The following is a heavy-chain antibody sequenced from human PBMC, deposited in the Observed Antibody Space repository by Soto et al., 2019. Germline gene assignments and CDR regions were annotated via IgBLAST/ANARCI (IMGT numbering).Heavy chain of an antibody. J-gene: IGHJ4*02. CDR1: GFTFSRYG. V-gene: IGHV3-30*18. D-gene: IGHD5-18*01. CDR3: AKDLRAMVTGGDY. Sequence: GGSLRLSCAASGFTFSRYGMHWVRQAPGKGLEWVAVISYDGSNKYYADSVKGRFTISRDNSKNTLYLQMNSLRAEDTAVYYCAKDLRAMVTGGDYWGQGTLLTVSP. CDR2: ISYDGSNK.